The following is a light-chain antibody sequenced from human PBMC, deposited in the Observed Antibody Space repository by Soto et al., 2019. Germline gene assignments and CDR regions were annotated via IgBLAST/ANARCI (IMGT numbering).Light chain of an antibody. CDR2: SNN. J-gene: IGLJ1*01. CDR3: AAWDDSLNGGV. Sequence: QSVLTQPPSASGTPGQRVTISCSGSSSNIGSNTVNWYQQLPGTAPKLLIYSNNQRPSGVPDRFSGSKSGTSASLATSGLQSEDEADYYCAAWDDSLNGGVFGTGTKVTVL. V-gene: IGLV1-44*01. CDR1: SSNIGSNT.